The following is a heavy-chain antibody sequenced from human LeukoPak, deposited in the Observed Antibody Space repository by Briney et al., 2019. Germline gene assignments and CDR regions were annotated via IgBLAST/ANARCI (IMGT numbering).Heavy chain of an antibody. V-gene: IGHV4-4*09. D-gene: IGHD6-6*01. CDR2: IYTSGST. CDR1: GGSISSYY. Sequence: SETLSLTCTVSGGSISSYYWSWIRQPPGKGLEWIGYIYTSGSTNYNPSLKSRVTISVDTSKNQFSLKLSSVTAADTAVYYYARGEYSSSRWGYYFDYWGQGTLVTVSS. CDR3: ARGEYSSSRWGYYFDY. J-gene: IGHJ4*02.